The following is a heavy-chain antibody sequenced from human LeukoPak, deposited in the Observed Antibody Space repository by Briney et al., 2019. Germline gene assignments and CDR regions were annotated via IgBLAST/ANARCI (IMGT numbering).Heavy chain of an antibody. CDR2: IYHSGST. J-gene: IGHJ4*02. Sequence: SQTLSLTCTVSGGSISSGGYYWSWIRQPPGKGLEWIGYIYHSGSTYYNPSLKSRVTISVDRSKNQFSLKLSSVTAADTAVYYCARVHGPYSSGWSSLDYWGQGTLVTVSS. D-gene: IGHD6-19*01. CDR3: ARVHGPYSSGWSSLDY. V-gene: IGHV4-30-2*01. CDR1: GGSISSGGYY.